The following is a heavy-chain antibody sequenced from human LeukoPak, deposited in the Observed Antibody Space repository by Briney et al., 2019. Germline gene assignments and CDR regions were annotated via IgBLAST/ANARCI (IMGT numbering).Heavy chain of an antibody. CDR3: AKDENSSGWYNNFFYS. D-gene: IGHD6-19*01. V-gene: IGHV3-23*01. CDR1: GFTFCSYA. CDR2: LSGSGGST. Sequence: GVSLTLSCSASGFTFCSYAMSWVRPAPGKGLEWVSALSGSGGSTYYAYSVKGRFTISTDNSKNTLYLQMHSLRAEDTSLYSCAKDENSSGWYNNFFYSWGQGALGTVSS. J-gene: IGHJ5*01.